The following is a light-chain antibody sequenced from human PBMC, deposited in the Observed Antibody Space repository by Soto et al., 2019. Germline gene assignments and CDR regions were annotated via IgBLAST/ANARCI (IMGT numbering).Light chain of an antibody. CDR2: SNN. Sequence: QSVLTQPPSASGTPGQKVTISCSGSSSNIGSNTVNWYQQLPGTAPKLLIYSNNQRPSGVPDRFSGSESGTSAALAISGLQCEDEADYYCAAWDDSLNGRGVFGGGTKLTVL. CDR3: AAWDDSLNGRGV. V-gene: IGLV1-44*01. J-gene: IGLJ3*02. CDR1: SSNIGSNT.